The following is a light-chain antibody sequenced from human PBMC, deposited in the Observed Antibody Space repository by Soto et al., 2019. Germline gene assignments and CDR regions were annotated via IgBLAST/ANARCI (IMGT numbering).Light chain of an antibody. CDR2: YDD. CDR1: SSNIGDNA. V-gene: IGLV1-36*01. J-gene: IGLJ2*01. Sequence: QPVLTQPPSVSEAPRQRVTISCSGSSSNIGDNAVNWYQHLPGKAPKVIIYYDDLRPSGVSDRFSGSKSGTSASLAISGLQSEDEADYYCAAWDDSLSAVVFGGGTKVTVL. CDR3: AAWDDSLSAVV.